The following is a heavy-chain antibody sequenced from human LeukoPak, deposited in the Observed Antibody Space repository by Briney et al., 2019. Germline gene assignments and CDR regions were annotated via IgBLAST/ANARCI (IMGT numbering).Heavy chain of an antibody. CDR2: SSVRGST. V-gene: IGHV4-4*07. CDR3: ARDSGITATTAFAFDV. CDR1: GDSISNYY. D-gene: IGHD1-20*01. J-gene: IGHJ3*01. Sequence: SETLSLTCTVSGDSISNYYWNWIRQPAGKGLEWIGRSSVRGSTNYNPSLKSRVTMSVDTSKKQFSLKLSSVTAADTAVYFCARDSGITATTAFAFDVWGQGTEVTVSS.